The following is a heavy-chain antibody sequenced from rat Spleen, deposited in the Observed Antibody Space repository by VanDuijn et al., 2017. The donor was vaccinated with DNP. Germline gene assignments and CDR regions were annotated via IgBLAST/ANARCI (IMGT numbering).Heavy chain of an antibody. J-gene: IGHJ2*01. CDR2: ITSSGGST. CDR3: ARATTTHYFDY. D-gene: IGHD1-10*01. V-gene: IGHV5-25*01. CDR1: GFTFSDYY. Sequence: EVQLVESGGGLVSPGRSLKLSCAGSGFTFSDYYMAWIRQVPGKGLEWVASITSSGGSTYYPDSVKGRFTISRDNAKNTLYLQMNSLRSEDTATYYCARATTTHYFDYWGQGVMVTVSS.